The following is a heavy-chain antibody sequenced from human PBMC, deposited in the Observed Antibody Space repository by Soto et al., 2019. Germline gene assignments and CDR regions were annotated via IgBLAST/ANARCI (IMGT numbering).Heavy chain of an antibody. D-gene: IGHD2-21*02. CDR1: GGSISSSSYY. Sequence: SETLSLTCTVSGGSISSSSYYWGWIRQPPGKGLEWIGSIYYSGSTYYNPSLKSRVTISVDTSKNQFSLKLSSVTAADTAVYYCARSTSGAYCGGDCYSRIYRGQGTLVTVSS. CDR3: ARSTSGAYCGGDCYSRIY. CDR2: IYYSGST. V-gene: IGHV4-39*01. J-gene: IGHJ4*02.